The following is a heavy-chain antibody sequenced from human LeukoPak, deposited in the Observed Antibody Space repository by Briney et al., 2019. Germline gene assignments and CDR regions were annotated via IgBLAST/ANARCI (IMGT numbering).Heavy chain of an antibody. V-gene: IGHV1-69*08. D-gene: IGHD3-22*01. CDR3: ATSATYYYDSTGYTDLDN. CDR1: RDTFRRYS. Sequence: SVKVSCKASRDTFRRYSITWVRQAPGQGLGWMGRIIPMLGTINHAQKFQDRVTITADTSTSTAYMELSRLRSEDTAVYYCATSATYYYDSTGYTDLDNWGQGILVTVSS. J-gene: IGHJ4*02. CDR2: IIPMLGTI.